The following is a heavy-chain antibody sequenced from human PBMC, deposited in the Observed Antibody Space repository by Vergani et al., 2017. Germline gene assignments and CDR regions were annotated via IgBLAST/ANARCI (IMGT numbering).Heavy chain of an antibody. Sequence: EVQLLESGGSLKQPGGSVRLSCAASGFTFSTYAMHWVRQAPGKGLEWVSALTGGGGSTYYADSFKGRFIISRDNSRDTLYLQMNSLRPEDTATYSCVKDAGGYENFFDSWGQGTLVTVSS. V-gene: IGHV3-23*01. CDR3: VKDAGGYENFFDS. CDR1: GFTFSTYA. D-gene: IGHD5-12*01. J-gene: IGHJ4*02. CDR2: LTGGGGST.